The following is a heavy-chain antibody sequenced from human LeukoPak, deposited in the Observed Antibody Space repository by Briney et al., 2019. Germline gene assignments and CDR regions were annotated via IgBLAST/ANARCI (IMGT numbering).Heavy chain of an antibody. V-gene: IGHV4-61*02. Sequence: SETLSLTCTVSGGSIRSGSYYWNWIRQPAGKGLEWIGRMYTSGTTNYNPSLKSRVTISVDTSKNQFSLKLSSLYAADTGVHGCARTASGYYLFDYWGQGTLVTVSS. CDR2: MYTSGTT. J-gene: IGHJ4*02. CDR1: GGSIRSGSYY. D-gene: IGHD3-22*01. CDR3: ARTASGYYLFDY.